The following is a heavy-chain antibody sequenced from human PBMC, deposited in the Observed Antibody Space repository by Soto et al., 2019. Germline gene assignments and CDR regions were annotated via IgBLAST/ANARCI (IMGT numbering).Heavy chain of an antibody. Sequence: ASVKVSCKASGYTFTAYYLHWVRQAPGQGLEWMGWISAYNGNTNYAQKLQGRVTMTTDTSTSTAYMELRSLRSDDTAVYYCARAKYYYDSSGDFDYWGQGTLVTVSS. D-gene: IGHD3-22*01. CDR1: GYTFTAYY. CDR3: ARAKYYYDSSGDFDY. J-gene: IGHJ4*02. V-gene: IGHV1-18*04. CDR2: ISAYNGNT.